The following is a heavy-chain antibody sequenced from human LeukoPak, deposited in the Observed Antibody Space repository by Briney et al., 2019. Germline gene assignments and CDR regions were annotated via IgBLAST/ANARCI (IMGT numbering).Heavy chain of an antibody. J-gene: IGHJ4*02. CDR2: ISSSSRAI. CDR1: GFTFSSYT. D-gene: IGHD2-21*02. Sequence: GGSLRLSCAASGFTFSSYTMNWVRQAPGKGLEWVSYISSSSRAIYYPDSVKGRFTVSRDDAKNSLYLQMNSLRDEDTAVYYCARSDCGGDCYLIDYWGQGAPVTVSS. CDR3: ARSDCGGDCYLIDY. V-gene: IGHV3-48*02.